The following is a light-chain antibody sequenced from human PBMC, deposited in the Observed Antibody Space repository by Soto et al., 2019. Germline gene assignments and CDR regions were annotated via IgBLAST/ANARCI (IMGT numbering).Light chain of an antibody. V-gene: IGLV1-40*01. CDR3: QSYDSSLSGWV. CDR1: SSSIGTGYD. CDR2: GDS. Sequence: QSVLTQPPSVSGAPGQRVTISCTGSSSSIGTGYDVHWYQQLPGTAPKVLIYGDSNRPSGVPDRFSGSKSGTSASLAITGLQAEDEADYYCQSYDSSLSGWVFGGGTKLTVL. J-gene: IGLJ3*02.